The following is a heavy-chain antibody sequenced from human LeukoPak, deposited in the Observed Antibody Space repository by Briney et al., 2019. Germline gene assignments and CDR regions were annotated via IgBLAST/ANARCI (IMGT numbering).Heavy chain of an antibody. CDR3: ARDITGTTGLGVDAFDI. CDR1: GYTFTGYY. D-gene: IGHD1-20*01. V-gene: IGHV1-2*04. CDR2: INPNSGGT. Sequence: GASVKVSCKASGYTFTGYYMHWVRQAPGQGLEWMGWINPNSGGTNYAQKFQGWVTVTRDTSISTAYMELSRLRSDDTAVYYCARDITGTTGLGVDAFDIWGQGTMVTVSS. J-gene: IGHJ3*02.